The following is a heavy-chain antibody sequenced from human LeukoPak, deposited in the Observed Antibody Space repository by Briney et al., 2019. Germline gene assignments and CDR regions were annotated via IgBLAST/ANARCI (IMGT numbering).Heavy chain of an antibody. CDR1: GFTFSSYA. CDR3: ARAPYSSGWYCFDY. CDR2: ISYDGSNK. V-gene: IGHV3-30*04. D-gene: IGHD6-19*01. J-gene: IGHJ4*02. Sequence: PGRSLRLSCAASGFTFSSYAMHWVRQAPGKGLEWVAVISYDGSNKYYADSVKGRFTISRDNSKNTLYLQMNSLRAEDTALYYCARAPYSSGWYCFDYWGQGTLVTVSS.